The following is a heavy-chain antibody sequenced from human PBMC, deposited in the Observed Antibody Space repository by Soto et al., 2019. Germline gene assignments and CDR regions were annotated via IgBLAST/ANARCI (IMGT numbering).Heavy chain of an antibody. D-gene: IGHD6-13*01. CDR1: GFTVSSNY. CDR2: IYSGGST. Sequence: GGSLRLSCAASGFTVSSNYMSWVRQAPGKGLEWVSVIYSGGSTYYADSVKGRFTISRDNSKNTLYLQMNSLRAEDTAVYYCARDDSSFIAAAGTGFDYWGQGTLVTVSS. J-gene: IGHJ4*02. CDR3: ARDDSSFIAAAGTGFDY. V-gene: IGHV3-66*01.